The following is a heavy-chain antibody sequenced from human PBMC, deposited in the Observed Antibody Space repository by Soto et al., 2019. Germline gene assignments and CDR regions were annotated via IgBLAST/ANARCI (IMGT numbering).Heavy chain of an antibody. Sequence: QVQLQESGPGLVKPSETLSLTCTVSGGSIGSCYWSWIRQPPGKGLEWIGYIYYSGSTNYNPSLKSRVTISVDTSKNQFSLKLSSVTAADTAVYYCARRWGGTFDYWGQGTLVTVSS. V-gene: IGHV4-59*01. J-gene: IGHJ4*02. CDR2: IYYSGST. CDR1: GGSIGSCY. CDR3: ARRWGGTFDY. D-gene: IGHD2-21*01.